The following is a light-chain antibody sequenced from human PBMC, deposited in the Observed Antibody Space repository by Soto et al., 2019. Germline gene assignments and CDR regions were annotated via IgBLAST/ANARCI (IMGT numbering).Light chain of an antibody. CDR1: SSDIGGYIY. CDR3: SSYSSSNTVI. CDR2: EVS. V-gene: IGLV2-14*01. Sequence: QSALTQPASVSASPGQSITISCTGTSSDIGGYIYVSWYQHHPGKAPRLMIYEVSSRPSGVSNRFSGSKSGNTASLTISGPQAQHEAQYYCSSYSSSNTVIFGGATKLT. J-gene: IGLJ2*01.